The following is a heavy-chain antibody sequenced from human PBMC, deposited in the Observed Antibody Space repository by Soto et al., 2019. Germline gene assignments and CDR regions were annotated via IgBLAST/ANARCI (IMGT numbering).Heavy chain of an antibody. Sequence: GGSLRLSCAASGFTFGNYAMSWVRQAPGKGLEWVSAIRDSGVSTNYADSVKGRFTISRDNSKNTLYLQMSSLRADDTAVYYCAMSACSGGSCFFNYWGQGTLVTVSS. V-gene: IGHV3-23*01. CDR3: AMSACSGGSCFFNY. J-gene: IGHJ4*02. CDR1: GFTFGNYA. D-gene: IGHD2-15*01. CDR2: IRDSGVST.